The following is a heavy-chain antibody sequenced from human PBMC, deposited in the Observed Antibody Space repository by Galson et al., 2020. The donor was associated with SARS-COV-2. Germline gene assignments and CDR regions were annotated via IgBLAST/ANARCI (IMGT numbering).Heavy chain of an antibody. D-gene: IGHD2-21*01. CDR1: GGSISSGSYY. CDR2: IYTSGST. Sequence: SETLSLTCTVSGGSISSGSYYWSWIRQPAGKGLEWIGHIYTSGSTNYNPSLKSRVTISLDTSKSQFSLKLSPVAAADTAVYYCARKGGSVIAAVDIWGQGTMITVSS. J-gene: IGHJ3*02. V-gene: IGHV4-61*09. CDR3: ARKGGSVIAAVDI.